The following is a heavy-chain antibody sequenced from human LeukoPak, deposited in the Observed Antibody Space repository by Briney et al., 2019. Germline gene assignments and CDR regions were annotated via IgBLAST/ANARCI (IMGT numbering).Heavy chain of an antibody. V-gene: IGHV1-46*01. D-gene: IGHD4-17*01. J-gene: IGHJ4*02. CDR2: INPSGGNT. Sequence: GASVKVSCKASGYTFTSYYMHWVRQAPGQGLEWMGIINPSGGNTSYAQKFQGRVTITRNTSISTAYMELSSLRSEDTAVYYCARAHRTYGDPVEFDYWGQGTLVTVSS. CDR1: GYTFTSYY. CDR3: ARAHRTYGDPVEFDY.